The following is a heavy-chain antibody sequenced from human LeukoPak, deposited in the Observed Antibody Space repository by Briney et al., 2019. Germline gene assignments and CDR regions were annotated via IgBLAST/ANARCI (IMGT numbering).Heavy chain of an antibody. CDR2: IIPIFGTA. CDR1: GGTSSSYA. Sequence: SVKVSCKASGGTSSSYAISWVRQAPGQGLEWMGGIIPIFGTANYAQKFQGRVTITADESTSTLYMGLSSLRSEDTATYFCARGADQEFDFWGQGTLVTVSS. J-gene: IGHJ4*02. CDR3: ARGADQEFDF. V-gene: IGHV1-69*13.